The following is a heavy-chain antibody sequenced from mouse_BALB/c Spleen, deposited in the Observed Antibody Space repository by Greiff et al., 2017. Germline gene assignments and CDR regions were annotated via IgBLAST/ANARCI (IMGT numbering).Heavy chain of an antibody. CDR2: IDPANGNT. J-gene: IGHJ4*01. CDR3: ARWGNYNYAMDY. V-gene: IGHV14-3*02. Sequence: EVKLVESGAELVKPGASVKLSCTASGFNIKDTYMHWVKQRPEQGLEWIGRIDPANGNTKYDPKFQGKATITADTSSNTAYLQLSSLTSEDTAVYYCARWGNYNYAMDYWGQGTSVTVSS. D-gene: IGHD2-1*01. CDR1: GFNIKDTY.